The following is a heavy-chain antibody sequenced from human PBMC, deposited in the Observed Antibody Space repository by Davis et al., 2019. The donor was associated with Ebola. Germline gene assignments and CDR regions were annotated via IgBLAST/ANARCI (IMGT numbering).Heavy chain of an antibody. CDR3: ARDSGTFYVDS. D-gene: IGHD1-26*01. J-gene: IGHJ5*01. V-gene: IGHV3-30-3*01. CDR2: ISYDGSNK. CDR1: GFTFSSYA. Sequence: GESLKISCAASGFTFSSYAMHWVRQAPGKGLEWVAVISYDGSNKYYADSVKGRFTISRDNSKNTLYLQMNNLRADDTAVYFCARDSGTFYVDSWGQGTLVTVSS.